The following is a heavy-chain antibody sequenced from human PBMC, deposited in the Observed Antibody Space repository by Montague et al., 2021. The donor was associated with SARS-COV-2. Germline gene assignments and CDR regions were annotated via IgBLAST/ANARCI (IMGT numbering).Heavy chain of an antibody. CDR2: VHYSGTT. Sequence: SETLSLTCRVSGGSVSSTSYFWDWIRQTPGKGLEWIGSVHYSGTTYYNPSLESQVTISVDTSKSQVSLKINSVTAADTAVYFCASLGSPAYCGGDGYLRAYGMDVWGQGTRVTVSS. CDR1: GGSVSSTSYF. V-gene: IGHV4-39*01. J-gene: IGHJ6*02. D-gene: IGHD2-21*02. CDR3: ASLGSPAYCGGDGYLRAYGMDV.